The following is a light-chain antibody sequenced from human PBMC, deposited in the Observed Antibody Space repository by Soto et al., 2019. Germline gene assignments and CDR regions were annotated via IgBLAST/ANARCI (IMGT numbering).Light chain of an antibody. Sequence: DIQMTQSPSTLSASVGDRVTITCRASQSISSWLAWYQQKPGTAPKLLIYKASSLESEVPLRFSGSGSGTEFTLTISNLQPDDFATYYCQQYNTYPLTFGGGTKVEIK. CDR3: QQYNTYPLT. CDR2: KAS. J-gene: IGKJ4*01. V-gene: IGKV1-5*03. CDR1: QSISSW.